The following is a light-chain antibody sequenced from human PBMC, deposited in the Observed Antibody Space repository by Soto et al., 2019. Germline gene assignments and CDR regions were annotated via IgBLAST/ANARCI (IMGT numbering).Light chain of an antibody. CDR1: QSVTDN. Sequence: IVMTQPPDIPAVSPGERPTLSCRASQSVTDNLAWYQHRPGQAPRLLIYGASTRATGIPARFSGGGSGTEFTLTISSLQSEDSAVYYCLQYNNWPKAFGHGTKVDIK. J-gene: IGKJ1*01. CDR3: LQYNNWPKA. CDR2: GAS. V-gene: IGKV3D-15*01.